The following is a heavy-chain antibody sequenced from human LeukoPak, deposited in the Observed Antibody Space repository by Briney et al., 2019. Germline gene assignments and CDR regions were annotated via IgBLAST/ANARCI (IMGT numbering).Heavy chain of an antibody. V-gene: IGHV3-64D*09. D-gene: IGHD2-15*01. CDR3: VRGYSFGPYGMDV. Sequence: GGSLRLSCSASGFPFSSYATHWVRQAPGKGLEYVSAISDSGGSTYYADSVKGRFAISRDNSKNTLYLQMSSLRAEDTAVYFCVRGYSFGPYGMDVWGQGTTVTVSS. CDR2: ISDSGGST. CDR1: GFPFSSYA. J-gene: IGHJ6*02.